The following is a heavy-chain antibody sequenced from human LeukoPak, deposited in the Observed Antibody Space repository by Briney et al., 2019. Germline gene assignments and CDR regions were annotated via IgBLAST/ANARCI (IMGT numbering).Heavy chain of an antibody. CDR1: GYRFTNYW. V-gene: IGHV5-51*01. CDR3: ARPHDTGVGASGSGWSYFDF. CDR2: INPADGYT. Sequence: GESLKISCKGSGYRFTNYWIGWERQVPGKGLEWMGIINPADGYTRYSPSFQGQVTISTDTSIFTAYLQWSSLKASDTAIYYCARPHDTGVGASGSGWSYFDFWGQGTLITVSS. D-gene: IGHD6-19*01. J-gene: IGHJ4*02.